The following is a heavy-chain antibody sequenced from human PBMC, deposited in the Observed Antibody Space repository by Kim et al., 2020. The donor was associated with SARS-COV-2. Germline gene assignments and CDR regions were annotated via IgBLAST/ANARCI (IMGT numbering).Heavy chain of an antibody. Sequence: GGSLRLSCAASGFTFSSYWMSWVRQAPGKGLEWVANIKQDGSEKYYVDSVKGRFTISRDNAKNSLYLQMNSLRAEDTAVYYCATAPRSGTYDFWSGYRYYYYGMDVWGQGTTVTVSS. CDR1: GFTFSSYW. J-gene: IGHJ6*02. V-gene: IGHV3-7*03. CDR3: ATAPRSGTYDFWSGYRYYYYGMDV. CDR2: IKQDGSEK. D-gene: IGHD3-3*01.